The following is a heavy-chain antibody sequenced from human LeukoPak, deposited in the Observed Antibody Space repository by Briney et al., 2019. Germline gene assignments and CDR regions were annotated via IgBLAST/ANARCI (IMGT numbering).Heavy chain of an antibody. V-gene: IGHV3-33*01. CDR2: IWYDGSHK. J-gene: IGHJ6*02. D-gene: IGHD6-19*01. CDR3: ARDDFSSGWYPRRYYYGMDV. CDR1: GFTFSSYG. Sequence: PGRSLRLSCAASGFTFSSYGMHWVRQAPGKGLEWVAVIWYDGSHKYYADSVKGRFTISRDNSKNTLYLQMNSLRAEDTAVYYCARDDFSSGWYPRRYYYGMDVWGQGTTVTVSS.